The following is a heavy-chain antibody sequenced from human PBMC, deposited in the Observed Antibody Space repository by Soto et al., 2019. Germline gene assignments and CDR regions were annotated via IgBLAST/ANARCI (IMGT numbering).Heavy chain of an antibody. CDR3: AREGNLGRWIQPLDS. CDR1: GVSISSYS. Sequence: PSETLSLTCTVSGVSISSYSWSWIRQPPGKGLEWIGNIHYNGNTKYSPSLKSRVTMSVDTSKNHFSLKLISVTTADTAVYFCAREGNLGRWIQPLDSWGQGTLVTVSS. J-gene: IGHJ4*02. D-gene: IGHD2-2*03. V-gene: IGHV4-59*01. CDR2: IHYNGNT.